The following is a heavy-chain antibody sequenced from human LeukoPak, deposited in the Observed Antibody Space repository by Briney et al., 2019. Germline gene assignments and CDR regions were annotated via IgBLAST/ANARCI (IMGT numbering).Heavy chain of an antibody. D-gene: IGHD6-19*01. Sequence: PSETLSLTCTVSGYSLTSGYYWGWIRQPPGKGLEWIGSIYHSGSTFYNPSLKSRVTISVDPSKNQFSLKLSSVTAADTAVYYCARQGSSGWPGYFDYWGQGTLVTVSS. CDR3: ARQGSSGWPGYFDY. CDR2: IYHSGST. CDR1: GYSLTSGYY. V-gene: IGHV4-38-2*02. J-gene: IGHJ4*02.